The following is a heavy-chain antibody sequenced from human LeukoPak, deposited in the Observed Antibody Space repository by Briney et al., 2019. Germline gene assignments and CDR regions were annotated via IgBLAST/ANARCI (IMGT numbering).Heavy chain of an antibody. J-gene: IGHJ4*02. V-gene: IGHV3-30-3*01. CDR2: ISRDGGNQ. CDR3: ARPYYDILTGCLRY. Sequence: PGKSLRLSCAAPGFTFNNYAMHWVRQAPGKGLEWVAVISRDGGNQYYTDSVKGRFTISRDKSKNTLYLQMNSLRAEDTAVYYCARPYYDILTGCLRYWGQGTLVTVSS. CDR1: GFTFNNYA. D-gene: IGHD3-9*01.